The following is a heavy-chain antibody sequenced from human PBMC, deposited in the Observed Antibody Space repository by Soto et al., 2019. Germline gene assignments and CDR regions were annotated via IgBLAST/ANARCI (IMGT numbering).Heavy chain of an antibody. CDR1: GGSISSGGYS. V-gene: IGHV4-30-2*01. J-gene: IGHJ4*02. Sequence: SETLSLTCAVSGGSISSGGYSWSWIRQPPGKGLEWIGYIYHSGSTYYNPSLKSRVTISVDRSKNQFSLKLSSVTAADTAVYYCATSQTTVTSYDYWGQGTLVTVSS. CDR2: IYHSGST. CDR3: ATSQTTVTSYDY. D-gene: IGHD4-17*01.